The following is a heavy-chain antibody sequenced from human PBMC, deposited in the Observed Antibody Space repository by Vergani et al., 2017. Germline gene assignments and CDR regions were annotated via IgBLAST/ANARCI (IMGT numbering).Heavy chain of an antibody. Sequence: QVQLQQWGAGLLKPSETLSLTCAVYGGSFSGYYWSWIRQPPGKGLEWIGEINHSGSTNYNPSLKSRVTIAVDTSKNQFSLKLSSVTAADTAVYYCARAGSRHRDIVVVPASYYMDVWGKGTTVTGSS. D-gene: IGHD2-2*01. V-gene: IGHV4-34*01. CDR3: ARAGSRHRDIVVVPASYYMDV. J-gene: IGHJ6*03. CDR2: INHSGST. CDR1: GGSFSGYY.